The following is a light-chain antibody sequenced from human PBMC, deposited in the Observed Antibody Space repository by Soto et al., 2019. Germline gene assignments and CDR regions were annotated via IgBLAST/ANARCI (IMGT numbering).Light chain of an antibody. CDR2: GAS. CDR3: QLYGRSPPMYT. J-gene: IGKJ2*01. V-gene: IGKV3-20*01. CDR1: QSVTSDY. Sequence: TQSPGTLSLSPGERATLSCRASQSVTSDYLAWYQQKPGQAPRLLIYGASSRAPGIPDRFTGSGSGTDFTLTISRLEPEDCAVYYCQLYGRSPPMYTFGQGTKVEIK.